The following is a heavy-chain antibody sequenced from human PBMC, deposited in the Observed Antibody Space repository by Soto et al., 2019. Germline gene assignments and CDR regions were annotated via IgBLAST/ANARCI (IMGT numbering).Heavy chain of an antibody. CDR1: GFTFSSYT. V-gene: IGHV3-23*01. Sequence: GGSLRLSCAASGFTFSSYTMNWVRQAPGKGLEWVSAIDYSGDTTYYADSVKGRFTISRDNSRDTLYLQMNSLRVEDTAIYFCAKFASGSYPYYFDYWGQGTLVTV. J-gene: IGHJ4*02. D-gene: IGHD6-19*01. CDR3: AKFASGSYPYYFDY. CDR2: IDYSGDTT.